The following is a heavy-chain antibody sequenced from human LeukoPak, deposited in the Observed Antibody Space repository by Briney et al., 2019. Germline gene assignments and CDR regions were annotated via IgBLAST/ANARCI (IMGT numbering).Heavy chain of an antibody. Sequence: GGSLRLSCAASGFTFSSYGMHWVRQAPGKGLEWVALIWYDGSNKYYADSVKGRLTISRDNSKNTLYLQMNSLRAEDTAVYYCAREQSEYSSSSGGYYYGMDVWGQGTTVTVSS. CDR2: IWYDGSNK. CDR1: GFTFSSYG. V-gene: IGHV3-33*01. CDR3: AREQSEYSSSSGGYYYGMDV. J-gene: IGHJ6*02. D-gene: IGHD6-6*01.